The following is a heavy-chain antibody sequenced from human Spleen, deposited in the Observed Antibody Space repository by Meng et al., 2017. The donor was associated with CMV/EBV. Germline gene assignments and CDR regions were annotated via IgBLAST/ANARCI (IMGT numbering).Heavy chain of an antibody. CDR2: IYYSGST. J-gene: IGHJ4*02. V-gene: IGHV4-59*08. CDR1: GGSISSYY. Sequence: SETLSLTCTVSGGSISSYYWSWIRQPPGKGLEWIGYIYYSGSTNYNPSLKSRVTISVDTSKNQFSLKLSSVTAADTAVYFCAGAPSGTYFYWGQGALVTVSS. CDR3: AGAPSGTYFY. D-gene: IGHD1-26*01.